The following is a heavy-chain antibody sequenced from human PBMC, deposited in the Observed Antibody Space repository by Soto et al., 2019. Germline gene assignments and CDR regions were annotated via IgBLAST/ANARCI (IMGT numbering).Heavy chain of an antibody. CDR2: IFGADET. Sequence: EVQLVETGGDLIQPGGSLRLSCAASGFSVTASNMNWVRQAPGKGLEWVSVIFGADETYYADSVRGQFTISRDNSKNTGYLQMDSLRTEDTALYYCARGGFDWGQGTLVTVSS. CDR1: GFSVTASN. D-gene: IGHD3-16*01. CDR3: ARGGFD. V-gene: IGHV3-53*02. J-gene: IGHJ4*02.